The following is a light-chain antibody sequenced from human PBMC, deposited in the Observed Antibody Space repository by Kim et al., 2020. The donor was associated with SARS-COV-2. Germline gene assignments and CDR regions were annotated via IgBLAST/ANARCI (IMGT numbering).Light chain of an antibody. CDR3: QQYGASSLT. CDR1: QSVSNSR. CDR2: DAS. J-gene: IGKJ4*01. Sequence: EIVLTQSPSTLSLSPGERATLSCRASQSVSNSRIAWYQQKPGQAPRLLIYDASSRATGITDRFSGSGSGTDFTLTISRLEPEDFAVYYCQQYGASSLTFGGGTKVDIK. V-gene: IGKV3-20*01.